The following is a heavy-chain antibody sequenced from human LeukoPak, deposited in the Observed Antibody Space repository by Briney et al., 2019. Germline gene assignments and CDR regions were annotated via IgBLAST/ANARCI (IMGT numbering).Heavy chain of an antibody. CDR1: GLTFRNYA. CDR2: ISGSGGST. V-gene: IGHV3-23*01. Sequence: GGSLRLSCAASGLTFRNYAMSWVRQAPGKGLEWVSAISGSGGSTYYVDSVKGRFTISRDNSKNTLYLQMNSLRAEDTAVYYCAKDRSSSGSYFDYWGQGTLVTVSS. D-gene: IGHD3-10*01. CDR3: AKDRSSSGSYFDY. J-gene: IGHJ4*02.